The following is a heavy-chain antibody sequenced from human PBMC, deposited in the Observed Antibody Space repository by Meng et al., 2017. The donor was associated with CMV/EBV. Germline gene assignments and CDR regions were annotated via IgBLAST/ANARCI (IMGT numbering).Heavy chain of an antibody. D-gene: IGHD2-15*01. V-gene: IGHV1-18*01. CDR1: GYTFTSYG. J-gene: IGHJ4*02. CDR3: ARDPAWSVITPRRGFDY. Sequence: VKLVALGAEVKKPGASVKVSCKASGYTFTSYGISWVRQAPGQGLEWMGWISAYNGNTNYAQKLQGRVTMTTDTSTSTAYMELRSLRSDDTAVYYCARDPAWSVITPRRGFDYWGQGTLVTVSS. CDR2: ISAYNGNT.